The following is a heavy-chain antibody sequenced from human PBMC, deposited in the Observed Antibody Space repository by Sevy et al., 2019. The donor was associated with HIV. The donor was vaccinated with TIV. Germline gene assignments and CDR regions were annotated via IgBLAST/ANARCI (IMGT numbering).Heavy chain of an antibody. CDR3: ALERLSSDVAEYFQN. D-gene: IGHD1-1*01. J-gene: IGHJ1*01. Sequence: GGSLRLSCVASGFTFSSYWMSWVRQAPGKGLEWVATISFDATNKHYPDSVKGRFTISRDNFQNSLFLQMDSLRPEDTAVYYCALERLSSDVAEYFQNWGQGTLVTVSS. CDR2: ISFDATNK. CDR1: GFTFSSYW. V-gene: IGHV3-30-3*01.